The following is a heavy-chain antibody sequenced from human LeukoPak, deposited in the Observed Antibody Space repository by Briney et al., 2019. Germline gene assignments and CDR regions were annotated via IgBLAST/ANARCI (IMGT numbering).Heavy chain of an antibody. J-gene: IGHJ3*01. CDR1: GFTFTTYA. CDR3: VKDLALAGTGGGFDV. Sequence: QSGGSLRLSCTASGFTFTTYAINWVRQAPGKGREWGSGIRGGGDKAFYADSVNRRFTISSNNSKNSVALQVSSLRPDDAAVYYCVKDLALAGTGGGFDVWGQGTRVAVSS. CDR2: IRGGGDKA. V-gene: IGHV3-23*01. D-gene: IGHD6-19*01.